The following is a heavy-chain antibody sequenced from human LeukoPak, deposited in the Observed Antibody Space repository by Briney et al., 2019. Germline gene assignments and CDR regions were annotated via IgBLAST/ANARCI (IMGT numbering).Heavy chain of an antibody. CDR3: ARSYTAMVTRRGVRNWFDP. Sequence: ASVKVSCKASGYTFTSYDINWVRQATGQGLEWMGWMNPNSGNTGYAQKFQGRVTMTRNTSISTAYMELSSLRSEDTAVYYCARSYTAMVTRRGVRNWFDPWGQGTLVTVSS. D-gene: IGHD5-18*01. CDR1: GYTFTSYD. V-gene: IGHV1-8*01. J-gene: IGHJ5*02. CDR2: MNPNSGNT.